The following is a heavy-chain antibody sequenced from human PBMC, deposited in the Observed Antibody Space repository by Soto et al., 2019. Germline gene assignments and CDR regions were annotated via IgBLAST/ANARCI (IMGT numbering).Heavy chain of an antibody. V-gene: IGHV3-7*01. CDR2: IKRDGSEN. CDR1: GFTFSNYW. Sequence: ESGGGLVQPGGSLRLSCAASGFTFSNYWMNWVRQAPGKGLEWVANIKRDGSENYYVDSAKGRFTISRDNAKNSLYLQMNSLRAEDTAVYYCARLQARYMDVWGKGTTVTVSS. J-gene: IGHJ6*03. CDR3: ARLQARYMDV. D-gene: IGHD4-4*01.